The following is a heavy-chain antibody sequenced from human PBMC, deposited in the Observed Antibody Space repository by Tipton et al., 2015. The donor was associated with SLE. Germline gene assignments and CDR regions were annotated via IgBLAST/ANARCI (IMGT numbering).Heavy chain of an antibody. CDR3: ARVQRGPRSFDL. V-gene: IGHV4-61*02. D-gene: IGHD1-1*01. Sequence: TLSLTCTVSGGSITSGSYYWSWIRQPAGKGLEWIGRVYATGSTYYNPSLKSRVTISLDSSKNQISLKLSSVSAADTAVYYCARVQRGPRSFDLWGRGTLVTVPS. J-gene: IGHJ2*01. CDR1: GGSITSGSYY. CDR2: VYATGST.